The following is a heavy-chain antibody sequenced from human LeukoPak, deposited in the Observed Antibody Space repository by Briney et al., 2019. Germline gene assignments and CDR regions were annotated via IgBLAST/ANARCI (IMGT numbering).Heavy chain of an antibody. CDR3: ARGGEVNWFESGQRYYFDY. V-gene: IGHV3-33*01. J-gene: IGHJ4*02. CDR2: IWYDGSNK. D-gene: IGHD3-10*01. CDR1: GFTFSSYG. Sequence: PGGSLRLSCAASGFTFSSYGMHWVRQAPGKGLEWVAVIWYDGSNKYYADSVKGRFTISRDNSKNTLYLQMNSLRAEDTAVYYCARGGEVNWFESGQRYYFDYWGQGTLVTVSS.